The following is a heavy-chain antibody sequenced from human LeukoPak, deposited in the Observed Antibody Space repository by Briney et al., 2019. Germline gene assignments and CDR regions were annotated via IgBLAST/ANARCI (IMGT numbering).Heavy chain of an antibody. V-gene: IGHV3-30*02. J-gene: IGHJ4*02. CDR2: IRYDGSNK. CDR3: AKAGTYYDSSGYYYVPDFDY. D-gene: IGHD3-22*01. CDR1: GFTFSSYG. Sequence: GGSLRLSCAASGFTFSSYGMHWVRQAPGKGLEWVAFIRYDGSNKYYADSVKGRFTISRDNSKNTLYLQMNSLRAEDTAVYYCAKAGTYYDSSGYYYVPDFDYWGQGTLVTVSS.